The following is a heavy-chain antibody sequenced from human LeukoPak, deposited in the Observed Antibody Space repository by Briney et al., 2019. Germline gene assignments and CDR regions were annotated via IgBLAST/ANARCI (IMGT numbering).Heavy chain of an antibody. V-gene: IGHV1-2*02. CDR3: AREDSSGYHY. Sequence: ASVKVSCKASGYTFTGYYMHWVRQASGQGLEWMGWINPNSGGTNYAQNFQGRVTMTRDTSISTAYMEVSRLRSDDTAVYYCAREDSSGYHYWGQGTLVTVSS. CDR1: GYTFTGYY. CDR2: INPNSGGT. J-gene: IGHJ4*02. D-gene: IGHD3-22*01.